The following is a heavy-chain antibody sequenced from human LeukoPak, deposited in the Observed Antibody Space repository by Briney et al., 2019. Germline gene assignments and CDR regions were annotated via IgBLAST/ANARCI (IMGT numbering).Heavy chain of an antibody. CDR2: IHHSGST. V-gene: IGHV4-30-4*01. J-gene: IGHJ4*02. CDR1: GGSLSSGAYY. CDR3: ARALTMVRGIIISPPFDY. D-gene: IGHD3-10*01. Sequence: SQTLSLTCTVSGGSLSSGAYYWSWIRQPPGKGLEWVGYIHHSGSTYYNPSLKNRVTISLDTSKNQFSLKLTSVTAADTAVYYCARALTMVRGIIISPPFDYWGQGTLVTVSS.